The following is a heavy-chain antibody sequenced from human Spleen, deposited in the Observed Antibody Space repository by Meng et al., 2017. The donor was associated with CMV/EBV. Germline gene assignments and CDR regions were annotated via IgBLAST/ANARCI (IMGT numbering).Heavy chain of an antibody. CDR3: ARDGGRHNWNFNY. V-gene: IGHV3-7*01. CDR1: GFTFSNCW. D-gene: IGHD1-20*01. Sequence: GESLKISCAASGFTFSNCWMSWVRQAPGKGLEWVANIKEDGSQKFFVDSVKGRFTISRDNAKNSLYLQMNSLRAEDTAVYYCARDGGRHNWNFNYWGQGTLVTVSS. CDR2: IKEDGSQK. J-gene: IGHJ4*02.